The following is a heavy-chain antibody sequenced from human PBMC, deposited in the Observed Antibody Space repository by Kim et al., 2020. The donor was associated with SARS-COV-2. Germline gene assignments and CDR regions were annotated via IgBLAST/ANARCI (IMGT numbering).Heavy chain of an antibody. CDR3: ARVGDFKGVY. CDR2: NT. Sequence: NTDYTPSLKSRVTISPDTSKNQFSLNLNSVTTADTAVYYCARVGDFKGVYWGPGALVTVSS. J-gene: IGHJ4*02. D-gene: IGHD4-17*01. V-gene: IGHV4-4*07.